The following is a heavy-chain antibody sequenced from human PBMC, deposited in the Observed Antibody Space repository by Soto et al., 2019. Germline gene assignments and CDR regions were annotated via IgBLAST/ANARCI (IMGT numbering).Heavy chain of an antibody. Sequence: EPQLLESGGGLGHPGGSLRLSCAASGFTFSSYAMSWVRQAPGKGLEWVAAISGSGVSTYYADAVRGRSTISSDNSKKAVDVQMNCLRAEGTAVYYCAKFYCISIMCQVPSAKSTGGFEIWGQGTLVTVS. V-gene: IGHV3-23*01. CDR2: ISGSGVST. D-gene: IGHD2-2*01. J-gene: IGHJ3*02. CDR3: AKFYCISIMCQVPSAKSTGGFEI. CDR1: GFTFSSYA.